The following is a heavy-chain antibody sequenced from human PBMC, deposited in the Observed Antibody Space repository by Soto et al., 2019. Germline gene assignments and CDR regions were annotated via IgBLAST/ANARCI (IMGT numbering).Heavy chain of an antibody. J-gene: IGHJ4*02. CDR3: SRDFSTSASYTTFDY. V-gene: IGHV3-49*03. Sequence: PGGSLRLSCTASGFTFGDYFMSWFRQAPGKGLEWVGFIRTKAYGGATEYAASVKGRFVISRDDSKSIAYLQMNSLKTEDTAMYYCSRDFSTSASYTTFDYWGQGTLVTVSS. CDR2: IRTKAYGGAT. CDR1: GFTFGDYF. D-gene: IGHD2-2*01.